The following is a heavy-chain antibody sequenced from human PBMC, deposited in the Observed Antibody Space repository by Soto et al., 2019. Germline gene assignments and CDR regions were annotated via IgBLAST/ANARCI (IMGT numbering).Heavy chain of an antibody. Sequence: QVQLVQSGAEVKKPGSSVKVSCKASGGTFSSYTISWVRQAPGQGLEWMGRIIPILGIANYAQKFQGRVTFTADKSTSTAYMELSSLRSEDTAVYYCADLGVGATRFPRDYWGQGTLVTVSS. J-gene: IGHJ4*02. CDR2: IIPILGIA. CDR3: ADLGVGATRFPRDY. V-gene: IGHV1-69*02. CDR1: GGTFSSYT. D-gene: IGHD1-26*01.